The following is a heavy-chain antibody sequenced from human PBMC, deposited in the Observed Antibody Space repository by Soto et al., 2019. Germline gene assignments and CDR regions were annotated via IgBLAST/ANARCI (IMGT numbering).Heavy chain of an antibody. CDR2: IKSKTAGGTT. V-gene: IGHV3-15*07. CDR1: GFIFSNAC. Sequence: GGSLRLSCAVSGFIFSNACIYWVRHAPGKGQEWVGRIKSKTAGGTTDYAAPMKGRFAISRDDSKNIVHMQMNSLKTEDTAVYYCSTDSCIGKIADRLDYWGHGTRVTVSS. CDR3: STDSCIGKIADRLDY. D-gene: IGHD6-13*01. J-gene: IGHJ4*01.